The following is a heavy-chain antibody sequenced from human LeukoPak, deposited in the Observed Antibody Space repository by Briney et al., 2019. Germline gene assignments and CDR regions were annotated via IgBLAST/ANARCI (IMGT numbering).Heavy chain of an antibody. J-gene: IGHJ6*02. Sequence: ASVKVSCKASGYSFTSYGISWVRQAPGQGLEWMGWISAYNGNTNYAQKLQGRVTMTTDTSTSTAYMELRSLRSDDTAVYYCARDSFIVVVPAATYYYGMDVWGQGTTVTVSS. V-gene: IGHV1-18*01. CDR3: ARDSFIVVVPAATYYYGMDV. CDR1: GYSFTSYG. D-gene: IGHD2-2*01. CDR2: ISAYNGNT.